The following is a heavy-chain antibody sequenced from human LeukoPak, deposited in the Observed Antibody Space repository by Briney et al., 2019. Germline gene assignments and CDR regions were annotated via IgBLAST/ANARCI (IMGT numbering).Heavy chain of an antibody. CDR3: ARAESRDGYNTYYFDY. CDR2: ISAYNGNT. CDR1: GYTFTSYG. J-gene: IGHJ4*02. Sequence: ASVKVSCKASGYTFTSYGISWVRQAPGQGLEWMGWISAYNGNTNYAQKLRGRVTMTTDTSTSKAYMELRSLRSDDTAVYYCARAESRDGYNTYYFDYWGQGTLVTVSS. D-gene: IGHD5-24*01. V-gene: IGHV1-18*01.